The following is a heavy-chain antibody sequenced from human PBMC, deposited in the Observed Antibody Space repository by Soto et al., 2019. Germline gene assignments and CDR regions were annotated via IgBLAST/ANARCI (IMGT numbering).Heavy chain of an antibody. J-gene: IGHJ5*02. D-gene: IGHD2-15*01. Sequence: SETLSLTCTVSGGSISSGGYYWSWIRQHPGKGLEWIGYVYYSGSTYYNPSLKSRVTISVDTSKNQFSLKLSSVTAADTAVYYCARAQGGGGPNWFDPWGQGTLVTVSS. V-gene: IGHV4-31*03. CDR2: VYYSGST. CDR3: ARAQGGGGPNWFDP. CDR1: GGSISSGGYY.